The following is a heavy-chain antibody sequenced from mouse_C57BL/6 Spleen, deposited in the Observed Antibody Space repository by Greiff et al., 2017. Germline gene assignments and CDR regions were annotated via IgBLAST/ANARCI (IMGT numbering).Heavy chain of an antibody. J-gene: IGHJ4*01. CDR3: ARGLRWAMDY. D-gene: IGHD1-1*01. Sequence: VQLQQSGPELVRPGTSVKVSCKASGYAFTNYFLEWVKQRPGQGLEWIGVINPGSGGTIYNETFKGKATLTADKSSSTAYMQRSSLTAEDAAVYVGARGLRWAMDYWGKGTTGTVSS. CDR1: GYAFTNYF. V-gene: IGHV1-54*01. CDR2: INPGSGGT.